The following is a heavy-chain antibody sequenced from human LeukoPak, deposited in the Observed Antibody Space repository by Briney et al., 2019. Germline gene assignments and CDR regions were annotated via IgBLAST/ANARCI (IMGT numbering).Heavy chain of an antibody. CDR1: GGSISSGGYY. Sequence: TSQTLSLTCTVSGGSISSGGYYWSWIRQHPGKGLEWIGYIYYSGSTNYNPSLKSRVTISVDTSKNQFSLKLSSVTAADTAVYYCARGGGYCSGGSCPPAFHWFDPWGQGTLVTVSS. CDR2: IYYSGST. CDR3: ARGGGYCSGGSCPPAFHWFDP. D-gene: IGHD2-15*01. V-gene: IGHV4-31*03. J-gene: IGHJ5*02.